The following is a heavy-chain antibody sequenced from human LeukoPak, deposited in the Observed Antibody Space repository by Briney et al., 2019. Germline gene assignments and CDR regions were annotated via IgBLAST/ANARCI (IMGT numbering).Heavy chain of an antibody. CDR1: GFTFSSYG. J-gene: IGHJ4*02. V-gene: IGHV3-33*01. CDR3: ASLPDTAMAMGY. CDR2: IWYDGSNK. Sequence: GRSLRLSCAASGFTFSSYGMHWVRQAPGKGLEWVAVIWYDGSNKYYADSVKGRFTISRDNSKNTLYLQMNSLRAEDTAVYYCASLPDTAMAMGYWGQGTLVTVSS. D-gene: IGHD5-18*01.